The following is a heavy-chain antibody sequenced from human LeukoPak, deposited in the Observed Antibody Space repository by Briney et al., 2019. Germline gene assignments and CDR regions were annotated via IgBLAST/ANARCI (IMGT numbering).Heavy chain of an antibody. D-gene: IGHD3-22*01. CDR3: ARVYYYDSSGYYLDAFDI. CDR1: GYTFTSYG. J-gene: IGHJ3*02. Sequence: ASVKVSCKASGYTFTSYGISWVRRAPGQGLEWMGWISAYNGNTNYAQKLQGRVTMTTDTSTSTAYMELRSLRSDDTAVYYCARVYYYDSSGYYLDAFDIWGQGTMVTVSS. CDR2: ISAYNGNT. V-gene: IGHV1-18*01.